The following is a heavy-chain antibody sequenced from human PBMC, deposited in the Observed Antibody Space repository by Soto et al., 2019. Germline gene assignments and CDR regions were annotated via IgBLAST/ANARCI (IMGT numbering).Heavy chain of an antibody. J-gene: IGHJ4*02. CDR1: GGSMRNYF. V-gene: IGHV4-59*01. Sequence: SETLSLTCTVSGGSMRNYFWTWIRQPPGKGLEWIGYILYSGTTSFFPSYNPSLRSRVTISEDTSKNQFSLKLLSVTTADTAVYFCAAGEASSRNLAPYYLDFWGQGTLVTVSS. D-gene: IGHD6-13*01. CDR3: AAGEASSRNLAPYYLDF. CDR2: ILYSGTT.